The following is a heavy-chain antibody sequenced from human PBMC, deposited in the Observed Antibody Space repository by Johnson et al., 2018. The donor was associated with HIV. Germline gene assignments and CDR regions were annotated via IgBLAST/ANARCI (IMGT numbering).Heavy chain of an antibody. V-gene: IGHV3-13*01. D-gene: IGHD3-22*01. J-gene: IGHJ3*02. CDR1: GFTFSSYD. CDR2: IGTAGDT. CDR3: ARDSQHYYDSSGYFLGNACDI. Sequence: VQLVESGGGLVKPGGSLRLSCAASGFTFSSYDMHWVRQATGKGLEWVSAIGTAGDTYYPGSVKGRFTISRENAKNSLYLQMNSLRAEDTALYYCARDSQHYYDSSGYFLGNACDIWGPGTIVTVSS.